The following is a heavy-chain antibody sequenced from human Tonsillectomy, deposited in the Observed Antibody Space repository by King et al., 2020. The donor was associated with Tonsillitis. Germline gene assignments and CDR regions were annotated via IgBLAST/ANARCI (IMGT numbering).Heavy chain of an antibody. D-gene: IGHD3-22*01. Sequence: EVQLVESGGGLVQPGGSLRLSCAASGFTFSSYAMSWVRQAPGKGLEWVSAISGSGGSTYYADFVKGRFTISRDNSKNTLYLQMNSLRAEDTAVYYCAKDTYYYDSSGYYAHPHHNYGMDVWGQGTTVTVSS. V-gene: IGHV3-23*04. CDR1: GFTFSSYA. CDR2: ISGSGGST. J-gene: IGHJ6*02. CDR3: AKDTYYYDSSGYYAHPHHNYGMDV.